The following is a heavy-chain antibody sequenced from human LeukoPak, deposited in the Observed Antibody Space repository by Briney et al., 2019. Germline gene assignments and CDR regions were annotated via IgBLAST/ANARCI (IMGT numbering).Heavy chain of an antibody. Sequence: SETLSLTCTVSGGSISSSSYYWGWIRQPPGKGLEWIGSIYYSGSTYYNPSLKSRVTISADTSKNQFSLKLSSVTAADTAVYYCARVGTPPLIDYWGQGTLVTVSS. J-gene: IGHJ4*02. V-gene: IGHV4-39*07. D-gene: IGHD1/OR15-1a*01. CDR1: GGSISSSSYY. CDR2: IYYSGST. CDR3: ARVGTPPLIDY.